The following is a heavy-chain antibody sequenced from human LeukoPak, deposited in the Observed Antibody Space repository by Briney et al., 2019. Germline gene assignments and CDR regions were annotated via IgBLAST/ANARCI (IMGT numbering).Heavy chain of an antibody. D-gene: IGHD3-9*01. Sequence: GGSLRLSCAASGFTFSSYAMSWVRQAPGKGLEWVSAISGSGGSTYYADSVKGRFTISRDNSKNTLYLQMNSLRAEDTAVYYCARDGVRYFDWLTIWGQGTMVTVSS. CDR2: ISGSGGST. CDR1: GFTFSSYA. V-gene: IGHV3-23*01. J-gene: IGHJ3*02. CDR3: ARDGVRYFDWLTI.